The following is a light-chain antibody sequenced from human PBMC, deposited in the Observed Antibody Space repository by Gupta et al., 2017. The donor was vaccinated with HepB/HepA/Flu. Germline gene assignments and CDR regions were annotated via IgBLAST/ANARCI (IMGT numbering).Light chain of an antibody. V-gene: IGLV7-46*01. CDR2: DTS. Sequence: QAVVTQEPSLTVSPGGTVTLTCGSSTGAVTSGHFPYWFQQKPGQAPRTLIYDTSNKHSWTPARFSGSLLGGKAALXLXGAQPEXEAVYYCMLSYSGAHIFGGGTKLTVL. CDR1: TGAVTSGHF. CDR3: MLSYSGAHI. J-gene: IGLJ2*01.